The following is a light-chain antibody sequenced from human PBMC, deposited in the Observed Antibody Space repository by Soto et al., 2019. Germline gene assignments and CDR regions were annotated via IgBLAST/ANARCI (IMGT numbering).Light chain of an antibody. V-gene: IGKV1-5*01. Sequence: IRMTQSPSTLSASVRDRVTITCRASQSISSWLAWYQQKLGRAPRLLIYDASSLESGVPSRFSGSGYGTEFTLTISSLQPDDFATYYCQQYNTYSSLTFGGGTKVDIK. CDR3: QQYNTYSSLT. CDR2: DAS. J-gene: IGKJ4*01. CDR1: QSISSW.